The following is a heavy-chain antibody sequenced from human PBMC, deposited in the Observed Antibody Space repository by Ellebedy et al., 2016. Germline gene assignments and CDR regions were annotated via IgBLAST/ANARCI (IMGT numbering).Heavy chain of an antibody. Sequence: GGSLRLSXVASGFTFRNFFMSWVRQAPGGGLEWVSTISAGGDITFSADSVKGRVTISRDNSRDTLYLQMNSLRAEDTAVYYCYYGHYSASWGQGTLVTVSS. V-gene: IGHV3-23*01. J-gene: IGHJ4*02. CDR2: ISAGGDIT. CDR3: YYGHYSAS. D-gene: IGHD4-17*01. CDR1: GFTFRNFF.